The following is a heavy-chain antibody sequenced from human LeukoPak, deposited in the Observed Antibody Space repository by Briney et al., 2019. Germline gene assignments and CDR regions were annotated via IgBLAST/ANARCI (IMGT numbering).Heavy chain of an antibody. J-gene: IGHJ6*03. V-gene: IGHV4-59*01. CDR3: ARGGYYYLDV. Sequence: SETLSLTCTMSGGSISPYYWSWIRQPPGKGLEWIAYIFHSGTAKYNPSLKSRVAISLDTPKSQFSLKLHSVTAADAAVYYCARGGYYYLDVWGGGTTVTVSS. CDR2: IFHSGTA. CDR1: GGSISPYY.